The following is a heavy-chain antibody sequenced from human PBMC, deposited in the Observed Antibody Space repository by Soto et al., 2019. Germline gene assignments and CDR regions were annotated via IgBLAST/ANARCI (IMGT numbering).Heavy chain of an antibody. J-gene: IGHJ6*03. CDR1: GGSISSSSYY. CDR2: IYYSGST. CDR3: ARVGCSSTSCYAMKSGYYYYYYMDI. D-gene: IGHD2-2*01. Sequence: SETLSLTCTVSGGSISSSSYYWGWIRQPPGKGLEWIGSIYYSGSTYYNPSLKSRVTISVDTSKNQFSLKLSSVTAADTAVYYCARVGCSSTSCYAMKSGYYYYYYMDIWGKGTTVTVSS. V-gene: IGHV4-39*01.